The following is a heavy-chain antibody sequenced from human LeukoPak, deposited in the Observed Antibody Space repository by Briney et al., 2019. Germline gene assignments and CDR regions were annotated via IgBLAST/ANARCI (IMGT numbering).Heavy chain of an antibody. D-gene: IGHD2-2*01. V-gene: IGHV1-46*01. CDR3: ARERFSSAKGLDY. Sequence: GLEWXXXINPSGGSTNYAQKFQGRVTMTRDTATSTVYMELRSLRSEDTAVYYCARERFSSAKGLDYWGQGTLATVSS. J-gene: IGHJ4*02. CDR2: INPSGGST.